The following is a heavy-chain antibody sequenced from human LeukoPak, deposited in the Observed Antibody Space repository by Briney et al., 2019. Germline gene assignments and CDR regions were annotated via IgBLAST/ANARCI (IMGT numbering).Heavy chain of an antibody. J-gene: IGHJ6*03. CDR3: AKDRFSFYYMDV. V-gene: IGHV3-30*04. CDR2: ISYDGTNK. Sequence: PGGSLRLSCAASGFTFSSYAMHWVRQAPGKGLEWVALISYDGTNKYYADSVKGRFTTSRDNSKNTLYLQMNSLRAEHPAVYYCAKDRFSFYYMDVWGKGTTVTLSS. CDR1: GFTFSSYA. D-gene: IGHD2-15*01.